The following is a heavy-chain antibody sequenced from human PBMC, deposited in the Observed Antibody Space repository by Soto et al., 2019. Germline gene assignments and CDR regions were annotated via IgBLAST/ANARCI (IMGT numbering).Heavy chain of an antibody. Sequence: ASVKVSCKASGYTFTGYYRHWVRQAPGQGLEWMGGIIPIFGTANYAQKFQGRVTITADESTSTAYMELSSLRSEDTAVYYCARATLRFLEWLPDAFDIWGQGTMVTVSS. CDR2: IIPIFGTA. V-gene: IGHV1-69*13. J-gene: IGHJ3*02. D-gene: IGHD3-3*01. CDR3: ARATLRFLEWLPDAFDI. CDR1: GYTFTGYY.